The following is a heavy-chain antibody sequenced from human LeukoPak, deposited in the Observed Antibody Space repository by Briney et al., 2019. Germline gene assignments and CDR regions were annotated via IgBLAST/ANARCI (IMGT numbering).Heavy chain of an antibody. D-gene: IGHD3-22*01. CDR1: EYTFSGHY. V-gene: IGHV1-2*02. CDR3: ASCYYDSSGYYYFDY. Sequence: ASVKVSCKASEYTFSGHYMHWVRQAPGQGLEWMGWIKPSSGATNYAQKFRGRVTMTRDTSNRTSYMELSRLRSDDTALYYCASCYYDSSGYYYFDYWGQGTLVTVSS. CDR2: IKPSSGAT. J-gene: IGHJ4*02.